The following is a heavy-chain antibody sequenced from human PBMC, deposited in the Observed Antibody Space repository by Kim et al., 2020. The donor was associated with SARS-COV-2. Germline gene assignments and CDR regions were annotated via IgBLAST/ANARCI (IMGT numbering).Heavy chain of an antibody. D-gene: IGHD3-16*02. J-gene: IGHJ4*02. CDR3: ARVSVFKYFDY. CDR1: GFTFSSYW. V-gene: IGHV3-7*01. Sequence: GGSLRLSCAAPGFTFSSYWMSWVRQAPGKGLEWVANIKQDGSEKYYVDSVKGRFTISRDNAKNSLYLQMNSLRAEDTAVYYCARVSVFKYFDYWGQGTLVTVSS. CDR2: IKQDGSEK.